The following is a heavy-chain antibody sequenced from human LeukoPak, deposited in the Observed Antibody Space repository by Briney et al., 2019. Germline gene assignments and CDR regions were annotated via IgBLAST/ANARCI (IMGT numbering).Heavy chain of an antibody. D-gene: IGHD2-15*01. CDR3: AKRSCGGGSCNFDD. Sequence: GGSLRLSCAASGFTFSNYAMSWVRQAPGKGLEWVSAISDSGGATNCADSVKGRFTSSRDNSKNTLYLQMNSLRAEDTAVYYCAKRSCGGGSCNFDDWGQGTLVTVSS. CDR1: GFTFSNYA. J-gene: IGHJ4*02. V-gene: IGHV3-23*01. CDR2: ISDSGGAT.